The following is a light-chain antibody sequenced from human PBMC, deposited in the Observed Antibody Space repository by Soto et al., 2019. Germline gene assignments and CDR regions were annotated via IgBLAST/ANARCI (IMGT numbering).Light chain of an antibody. V-gene: IGLV2-14*01. Sequence: QSVLTQPASVSGSPGQSITISCTGTSSDVGGYNYVSWYQQHPGKAPKLIIYQVTNRPSGASNRYSGSKSGTTASLTISGLQAEDEADYYCTSYTSGSTPYVFGTGTKV. CDR2: QVT. CDR3: TSYTSGSTPYV. J-gene: IGLJ1*01. CDR1: SSDVGGYNY.